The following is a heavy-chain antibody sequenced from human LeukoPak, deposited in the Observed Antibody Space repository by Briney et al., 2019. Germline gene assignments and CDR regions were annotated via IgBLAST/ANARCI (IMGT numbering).Heavy chain of an antibody. Sequence: GGSLRLSCAASGFTFSSYSMNWVRQAAGKGLEWVSSISSSSSYIYYADSVKGRFTISRDNAKNSLYLQMNSLRAEDTAVYYCARVTPGGRNWFDPWGQGTLVTVSS. CDR3: ARVTPGGRNWFDP. CDR2: ISSSSSYI. D-gene: IGHD1-14*01. CDR1: GFTFSSYS. V-gene: IGHV3-21*01. J-gene: IGHJ5*02.